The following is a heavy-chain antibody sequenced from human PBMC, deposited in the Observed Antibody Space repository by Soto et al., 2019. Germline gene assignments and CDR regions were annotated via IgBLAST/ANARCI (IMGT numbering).Heavy chain of an antibody. Sequence: HPGGSLRLSCAASGFTFSSYGMHWVRQAPGKGLEWVAVISYDGSNKYYADSVKGRFTISRDNSKNTLYLQMNSLRAEDSAVYYCAKDLTMVRGRGPAYYYGMDVWGQGTTVTVSS. CDR3: AKDLTMVRGRGPAYYYGMDV. J-gene: IGHJ6*02. CDR2: ISYDGSNK. V-gene: IGHV3-30*18. D-gene: IGHD3-10*01. CDR1: GFTFSSYG.